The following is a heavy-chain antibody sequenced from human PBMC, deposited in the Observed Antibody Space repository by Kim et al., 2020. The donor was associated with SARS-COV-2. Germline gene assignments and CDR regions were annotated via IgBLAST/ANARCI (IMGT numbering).Heavy chain of an antibody. CDR3: AKVSPPLLIALPGSYYFDY. Sequence: GGSLRLSCEASGFTFSNYAMSWVRQAPGKGLEWVSAITESGDDTYYADSVKGRFTISRDNSKNTLYLQMDSLRAEDTAVYYCAKVSPPLLIALPGSYYFDYWGQGTLLTVSS. J-gene: IGHJ4*02. CDR1: GFTFSNYA. D-gene: IGHD6-19*01. CDR2: ITESGDDT. V-gene: IGHV3-23*01.